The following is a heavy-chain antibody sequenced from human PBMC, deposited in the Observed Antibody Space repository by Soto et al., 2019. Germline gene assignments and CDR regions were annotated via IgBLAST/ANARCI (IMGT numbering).Heavy chain of an antibody. CDR3: ARVSFLYDIPPFDP. CDR1: GFTFSSYW. J-gene: IGHJ5*02. CDR2: IKQDGSEK. Sequence: EVQLVESGGGLVQPGGSLRLSCAASGFTFSSYWMSWVRQAPGKGLEWVANIKQDGSEKYYVDSVKGRFTISRDNAKNSLYLKMNSLRAEDTAVYYCARVSFLYDIPPFDPWGQGTLVTVSS. V-gene: IGHV3-7*01. D-gene: IGHD3-9*01.